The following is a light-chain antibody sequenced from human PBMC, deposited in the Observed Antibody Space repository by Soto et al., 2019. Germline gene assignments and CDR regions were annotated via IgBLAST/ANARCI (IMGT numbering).Light chain of an antibody. CDR2: GNS. CDR1: SSNIGAGYD. CDR3: QYYDSSLSGYV. V-gene: IGLV1-40*01. J-gene: IGLJ1*01. Sequence: QSGRTQPPSGSGAPGQRVTISCTWSSSNIGAGYDVHWYQQLPGTAPKLLIYGNSNRPSGVPDRFSGSKYGTSASLAITGLQAEDEADYYCQYYDSSLSGYVFGTGTKVTVL.